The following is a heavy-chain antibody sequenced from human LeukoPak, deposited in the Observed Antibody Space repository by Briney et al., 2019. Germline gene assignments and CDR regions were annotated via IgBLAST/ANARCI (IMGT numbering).Heavy chain of an antibody. D-gene: IGHD3-22*01. CDR3: ARDLYYDSSGYYSGDDAFDI. CDR1: GFTFSSYR. Sequence: QPGGSLRLSCAASGFTFSSYRMSWVRQAPGKGVEWVANIKQDGSEKYYVDSVKGRVTISRDNAKNSLYLQMHSLRAEDTAVCYCARDLYYDSSGYYSGDDAFDIWGKGTTVTVSS. J-gene: IGHJ3*02. CDR2: IKQDGSEK. V-gene: IGHV3-7*01.